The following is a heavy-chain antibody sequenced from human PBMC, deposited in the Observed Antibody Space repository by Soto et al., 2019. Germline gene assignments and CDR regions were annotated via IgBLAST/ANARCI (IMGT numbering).Heavy chain of an antibody. V-gene: IGHV4-34*01. D-gene: IGHD2-2*01. CDR3: ARGLTYCSSSTCAETRFDT. J-gene: IGHJ5*02. Sequence: QVQLQQWGAGQLKPSETLSLTCTVYAGSFSDNYWTWIRQPPGMGLEWIGEINQVGSTNYNPSLKSRVTISIDTSKNQFSLRLSSLAAADTAVYYCARGLTYCSSSTCAETRFDTWGQGTLVTVSS. CDR1: AGSFSDNY. CDR2: INQVGST.